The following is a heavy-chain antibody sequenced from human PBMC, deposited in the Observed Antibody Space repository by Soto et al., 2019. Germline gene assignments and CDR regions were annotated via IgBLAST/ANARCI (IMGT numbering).Heavy chain of an antibody. CDR3: ARVGEPSRDGYNYVDY. Sequence: QVQLVQSGAEVKKPGSSVKVSCKASGGTFSSYAISWVRQAPGQGLEWMGGIIPIFGTANYAQKFQGRVKINADESTSTAYMELSSLRSEDTAVYYCARVGEPSRDGYNYVDYWGQGTLVTVSS. V-gene: IGHV1-69*01. D-gene: IGHD3-16*01. J-gene: IGHJ4*02. CDR2: IIPIFGTA. CDR1: GGTFSSYA.